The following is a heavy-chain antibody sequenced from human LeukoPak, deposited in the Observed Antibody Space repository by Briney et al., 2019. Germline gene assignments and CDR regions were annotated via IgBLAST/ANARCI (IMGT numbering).Heavy chain of an antibody. CDR2: ISGSGGST. Sequence: PGGSLRLSCAASGFTFSSYAMSWVRQAPGKGLEWVSAISGSGGSTYYADSVEGRFTISRDNSKNTLYLQMNSLRAEDTAVYYCAKVYILTGYFDYWGQGTLVTVSS. CDR1: GFTFSSYA. J-gene: IGHJ4*02. CDR3: AKVYILTGYFDY. D-gene: IGHD3-9*01. V-gene: IGHV3-23*01.